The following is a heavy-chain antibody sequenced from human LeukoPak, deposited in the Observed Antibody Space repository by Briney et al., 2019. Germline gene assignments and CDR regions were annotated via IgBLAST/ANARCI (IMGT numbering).Heavy chain of an antibody. J-gene: IGHJ6*03. CDR2: IYHSGST. CDR1: GGSICSGGYY. Sequence: SETLSLTCSVSGGSICSGGYYWNWIRKPAGKGLEWIGSIYHSGSTYYNPSLKSRVTISVDTSKNQFSLKLSSVTAADTAVYYCARGLTQPPRNYYYYYSMDVWGKGTTVTVSS. V-gene: IGHV4-61*02. CDR3: ARGLTQPPRNYYYYYSMDV. D-gene: IGHD1-1*01.